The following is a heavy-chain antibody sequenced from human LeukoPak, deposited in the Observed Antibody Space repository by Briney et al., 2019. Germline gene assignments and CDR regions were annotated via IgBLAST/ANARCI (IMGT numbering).Heavy chain of an antibody. CDR1: GGSFSGYY. V-gene: IGHV4-34*01. Sequence: SETLSLTCAVYGGSFSGYYWSWIRQPPGKGLEWIGEINHSGSTNYNPSLKSRVTISVDTSKNQFSLKLSSVTAADTAVYYCARMPADYYDSSGYYIGGYFDYWGQGTLVTVSS. J-gene: IGHJ4*02. CDR2: INHSGST. D-gene: IGHD3-22*01. CDR3: ARMPADYYDSSGYYIGGYFDY.